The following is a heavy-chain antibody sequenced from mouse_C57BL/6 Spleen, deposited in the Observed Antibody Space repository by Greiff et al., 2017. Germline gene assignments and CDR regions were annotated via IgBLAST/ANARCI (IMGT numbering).Heavy chain of an antibody. Sequence: QVQLQQPGAELVRPGSSVKLSCKASGYTFTSYWMHWVKQRPIQGLEWIGNIDPSDSETHYNQKFKDKATLTVDKSSSPAYMQLSSLTSEDSAVYYCARSYGSSYYFDYWGQGTTLTVSS. D-gene: IGHD1-1*01. V-gene: IGHV1-52*01. CDR2: IDPSDSET. CDR1: GYTFTSYW. J-gene: IGHJ2*01. CDR3: ARSYGSSYYFDY.